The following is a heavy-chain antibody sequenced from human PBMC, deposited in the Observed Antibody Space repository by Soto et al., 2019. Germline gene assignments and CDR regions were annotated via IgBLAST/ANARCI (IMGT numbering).Heavy chain of an antibody. D-gene: IGHD3-10*01. Sequence: PGESLKISCETSGFPFGIYTMNWVRQAPGKGLEWVSSISSSGTYIDYADSVEGRFAISRDDAKNSVFLEMTSLRVDDTAVYYCAREGNYHEFWGQGTPVTVSS. J-gene: IGHJ4*02. CDR3: AREGNYHEF. CDR1: GFPFGIYT. V-gene: IGHV3-21*01. CDR2: ISSSGTYI.